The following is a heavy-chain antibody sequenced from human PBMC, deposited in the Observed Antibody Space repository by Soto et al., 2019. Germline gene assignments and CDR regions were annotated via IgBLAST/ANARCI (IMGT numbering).Heavy chain of an antibody. V-gene: IGHV3-21*01. CDR1: GLTFSSYS. J-gene: IGHJ3*02. D-gene: IGHD3-22*01. Sequence: PGGSLRLSCAASGLTFSSYSMNWVRQAPGKGLEWVSSISSSSSYIYYADSVKGRFTISRDNAKNSLYLQMNSLRAEDTAVYYCARDARTRRLYYYDSSGYSDAFDIWGQGTMVTVSS. CDR3: ARDARTRRLYYYDSSGYSDAFDI. CDR2: ISSSSSYI.